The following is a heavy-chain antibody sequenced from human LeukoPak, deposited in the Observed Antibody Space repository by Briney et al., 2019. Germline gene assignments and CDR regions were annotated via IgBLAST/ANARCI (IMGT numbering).Heavy chain of an antibody. CDR3: ARHDVRIAARLSLNWFDP. J-gene: IGHJ5*02. D-gene: IGHD6-6*01. CDR1: GGSISSYY. Sequence: SETLSLTCTVSGGSISSYYWSWIRQPPGKGLEWIGYIYYSGSTYYNPSLKSRVTISADTSKNQFSLKLSSVTAADTAVYYCARHDVRIAARLSLNWFDPWGQGTLVTVSS. CDR2: IYYSGST. V-gene: IGHV4-59*08.